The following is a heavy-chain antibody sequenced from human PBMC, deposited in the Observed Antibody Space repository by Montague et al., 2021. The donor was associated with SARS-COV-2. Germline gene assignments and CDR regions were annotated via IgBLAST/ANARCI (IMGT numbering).Heavy chain of an antibody. V-gene: IGHV4-39*02. CDR1: GGSISSNNYY. J-gene: IGHJ3*02. Sequence: SETLSLTCTVSGGSISSNNYYWDWIRQPPGKGLEWIGSIYDSGSTYYNPSLKSRVTISVDTSKNHFSLKLNSVTAADTAVYYCARRGRKLLPVATTIGGFDIWGQRTMVTDSS. D-gene: IGHD5-12*01. CDR2: IYDSGST. CDR3: ARRGRKLLPVATTIGGFDI.